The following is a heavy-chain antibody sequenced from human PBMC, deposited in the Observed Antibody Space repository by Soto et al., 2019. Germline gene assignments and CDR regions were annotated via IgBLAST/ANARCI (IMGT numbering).Heavy chain of an antibody. Sequence: ASVKVSCKASGGTFSSYAISWVRQAPGQGLEWMGGIIPIFGTANYAQKFQGRVTIIADESTSTAYMELSSLRSEDTAVYYCALTYYYGSGSYDYWGQGTLVTVSS. V-gene: IGHV1-69*13. D-gene: IGHD3-10*01. CDR2: IIPIFGTA. CDR1: GGTFSSYA. CDR3: ALTYYYGSGSYDY. J-gene: IGHJ4*02.